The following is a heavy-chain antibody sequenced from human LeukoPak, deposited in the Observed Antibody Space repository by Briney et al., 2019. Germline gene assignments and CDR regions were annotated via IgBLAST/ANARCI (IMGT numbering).Heavy chain of an antibody. CDR3: ATMGAKAFDY. J-gene: IGHJ4*01. D-gene: IGHD1-26*01. CDR1: GYTFTDYY. Sequence: ASVKVSCKASGYTFTDYYMHWVRQAPGQGLEFLGWINPNSGGTNYPQRFQGRVTMTRGTSISTAYMELSSLRSDDTAVYYCATMGAKAFDYWGHGSLVTVPS. CDR2: INPNSGGT. V-gene: IGHV1-2*02.